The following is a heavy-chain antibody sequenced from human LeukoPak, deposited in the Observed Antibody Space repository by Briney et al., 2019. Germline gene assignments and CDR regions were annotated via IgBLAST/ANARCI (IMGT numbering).Heavy chain of an antibody. Sequence: GGSPRLSCAASGFTFSSYAMHWVRQAPGKGLEWVAVISYDGSNKYYADTVKGRFTISRDNSKNTLYLQMNSLRAEDTAVYYCARDYYDFSMDVWGKGTTVTVSS. CDR1: GFTFSSYA. D-gene: IGHD3-22*01. CDR3: ARDYYDFSMDV. CDR2: ISYDGSNK. V-gene: IGHV3-30*01. J-gene: IGHJ6*04.